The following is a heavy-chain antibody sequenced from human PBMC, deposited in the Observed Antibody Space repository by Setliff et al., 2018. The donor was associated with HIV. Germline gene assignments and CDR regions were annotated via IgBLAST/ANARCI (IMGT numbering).Heavy chain of an antibody. CDR1: GYTFTGYY. CDR2: INPNSGGT. J-gene: IGHJ4*02. Sequence: GASVKVSCKASGYTFTGYYMHWVRQAPGQGLEWMGWINPNSGGTTYAQKFQGRVTMTRDTSISTAYMEVSRLRSEDSAVYFCARGGGTMMSIPNRFDFWGLGTLVTVSS. D-gene: IGHD3-22*01. V-gene: IGHV1-2*02. CDR3: ARGGGTMMSIPNRFDF.